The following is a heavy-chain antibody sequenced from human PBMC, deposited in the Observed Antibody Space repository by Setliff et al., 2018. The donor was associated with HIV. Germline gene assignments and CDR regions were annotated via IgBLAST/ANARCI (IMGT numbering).Heavy chain of an antibody. CDR2: IYTSGST. J-gene: IGHJ4*02. Sequence: SETLSLTCTVSGGSISTYYWSWIRQPPGKGLEWIGRIYTSGSTNYNPSLKSRVTMSVDTSKNQFSLKLSSVTAADTAVYYCAREGGLDYYDSSGHYSYWGQWTLVTVSS. V-gene: IGHV4-4*07. D-gene: IGHD3-22*01. CDR1: GGSISTYY. CDR3: AREGGLDYYDSSGHYSY.